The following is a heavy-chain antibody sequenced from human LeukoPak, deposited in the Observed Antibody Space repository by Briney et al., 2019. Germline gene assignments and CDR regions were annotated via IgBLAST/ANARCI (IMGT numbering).Heavy chain of an antibody. CDR2: ISSSSSYI. J-gene: IGHJ4*02. CDR3: VRSKNRHQITMVRGVIIGFDY. V-gene: IGHV3-21*01. CDR1: GFTFSSYS. Sequence: PGGSLRLSCAASGFTFSSYSMNWVRQAPGKGLEWVSSISSSSSYIYYADSVKGRFTISRDNAKNSLYLQMNSLRAEDTAVYYCVRSKNRHQITMVRGVIIGFDYWGQGTLVTVSS. D-gene: IGHD3-10*01.